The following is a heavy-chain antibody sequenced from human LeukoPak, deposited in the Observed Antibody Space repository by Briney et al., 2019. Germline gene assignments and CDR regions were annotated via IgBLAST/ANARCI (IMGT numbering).Heavy chain of an antibody. Sequence: GGSLRLSCAASGFTVSSNYMSWVRQAPGKGLEWVSVIYSGGSTYYADSVKGRFTISRHNSKNTLYLQMNSLRAEDTAVYYCARGSYDSSGFGALDIWGQGTMVTVSS. CDR1: GFTVSSNY. CDR3: ARGSYDSSGFGALDI. D-gene: IGHD3-22*01. CDR2: IYSGGST. J-gene: IGHJ3*02. V-gene: IGHV3-53*04.